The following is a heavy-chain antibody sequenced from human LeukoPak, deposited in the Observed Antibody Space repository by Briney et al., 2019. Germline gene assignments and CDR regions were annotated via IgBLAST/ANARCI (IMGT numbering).Heavy chain of an antibody. CDR2: ISSSSSTI. D-gene: IGHD2-2*01. CDR1: GFTFSSYS. V-gene: IGHV3-48*01. CDR3: AKIEGKYQLANVPDH. Sequence: PGGSLRLSCAASGFTFSSYSINWVRQAPGKGLEWVSYISSSSSTIYYADSVKGRFTISRDNAKNSLYLQMNSLRTEDTAVYYCAKIEGKYQLANVPDHWGQGTLVTVSS. J-gene: IGHJ4*02.